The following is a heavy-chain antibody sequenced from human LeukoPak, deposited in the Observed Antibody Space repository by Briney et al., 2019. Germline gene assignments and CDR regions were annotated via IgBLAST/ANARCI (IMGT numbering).Heavy chain of an antibody. V-gene: IGHV4-34*01. Sequence: PSETLSLTCAVYGGSFSGYYWSWIRQPPGKGLEWIGEINHSGSTNYNPSLKSRVTISVDTSKNQFSLKLSSVTAADTAVYYCARGSKTYSNWGQGTLVTVSS. CDR3: ARGSKTYSN. CDR1: GGSFSGYY. D-gene: IGHD2-21*01. CDR2: INHSGST. J-gene: IGHJ4*02.